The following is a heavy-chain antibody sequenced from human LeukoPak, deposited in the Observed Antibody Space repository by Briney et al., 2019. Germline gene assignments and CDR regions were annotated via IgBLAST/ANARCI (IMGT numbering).Heavy chain of an antibody. J-gene: IGHJ6*04. CDR1: GDSVSSNSAA. Sequence: SQTLSLTCAISGDSVSSNSAAWNWIRQSPSRGLEWLGRTYYRSKWYNDYAVSVKSRITINPDTSKNQFSLQLNSVPPEDTAVYYCARDGYYDILTGVYYYYYGMDVWGKGTTVTVSS. V-gene: IGHV6-1*01. D-gene: IGHD3-9*01. CDR2: TYYRSKWYN. CDR3: ARDGYYDILTGVYYYYYGMDV.